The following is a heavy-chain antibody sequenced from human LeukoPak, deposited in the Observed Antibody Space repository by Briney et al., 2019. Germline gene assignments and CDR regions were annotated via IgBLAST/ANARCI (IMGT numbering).Heavy chain of an antibody. J-gene: IGHJ4*02. CDR1: GFTVSSYS. CDR3: ALKTGFDY. D-gene: IGHD1-14*01. CDR2: ISSSSSYI. V-gene: IGHV3-21*04. Sequence: SGGSLRLSCAASGFTVSSYSMNWVRQAPGKGLEWVPFISSSSSYIYYADSVKGRFTVSRDNAKDSLYLQMNSLRAEDTAVYYCALKTGFDYWGQGTLVTVSS.